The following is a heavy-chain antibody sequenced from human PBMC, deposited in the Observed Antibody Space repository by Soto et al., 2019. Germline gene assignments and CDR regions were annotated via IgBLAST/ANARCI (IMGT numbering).Heavy chain of an antibody. CDR3: ARGCTSSGYYCDY. CDR1: GGSISSGGYS. D-gene: IGHD3-22*01. V-gene: IGHV4-30-2*01. CDR2: IYHSGST. J-gene: IGHJ4*02. Sequence: SETLSLTCAVSGGSISSGGYSWSWIRQPPGKGLEWIGYIYHSGSTYYNPSLKSRVTISVDRSKNQFSLKLSSVTAANTAVYYCARGCTSSGYYCDYWGQGTLVTVPQ.